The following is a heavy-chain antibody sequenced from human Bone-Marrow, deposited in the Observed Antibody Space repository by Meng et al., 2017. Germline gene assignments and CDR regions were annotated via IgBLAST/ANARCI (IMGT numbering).Heavy chain of an antibody. J-gene: IGHJ5*02. V-gene: IGHV4-31*01. Sequence: HLQESGPRLVKPSQTLSLTCTVSGGSFSSGGNYWRWIRQHSGKGLEWIGYIYYSGNTYYNPSLKSLVNISVDTSKNQFSLKVSSVTAADTAVYYCARGSTNWFDPWGQGILVTVSS. CDR3: ARGSTNWFDP. CDR2: IYYSGNT. CDR1: GGSFSSGGNY.